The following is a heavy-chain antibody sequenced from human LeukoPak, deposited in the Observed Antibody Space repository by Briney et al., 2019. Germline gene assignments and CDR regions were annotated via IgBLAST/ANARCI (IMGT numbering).Heavy chain of an antibody. CDR2: IYHSGST. D-gene: IGHD3-10*01. CDR3: ARLRAGSYYPRYYFDY. Sequence: SETLSLTCAVSGGSISSGGYSWSWIRQPPGKGLEWIGYIYHSGSTYYNPSLKSRVTISVDTPKNQFSLKLSSVTAADTAVYYCARLRAGSYYPRYYFDYWGQGTLVTVSS. CDR1: GGSISSGGYS. J-gene: IGHJ4*02. V-gene: IGHV4-30-2*01.